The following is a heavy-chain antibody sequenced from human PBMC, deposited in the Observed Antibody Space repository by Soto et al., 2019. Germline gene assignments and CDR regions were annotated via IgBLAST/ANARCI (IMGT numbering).Heavy chain of an antibody. CDR1: GYTFTSYW. J-gene: IGHJ4*02. CDR3: AGQDGSALYYFDY. CDR2: IYPGDSDT. D-gene: IGHD6-19*01. V-gene: IGHV5-51*01. Sequence: XESLTISCKGSGYTFTSYWIAWVRQMPGKGLEWMGIIYPGDSDTRYSPSFQGQVSISADKSISTAYLQWSSLKASDTAMYYCAGQDGSALYYFDYWGQGTLVTVSS.